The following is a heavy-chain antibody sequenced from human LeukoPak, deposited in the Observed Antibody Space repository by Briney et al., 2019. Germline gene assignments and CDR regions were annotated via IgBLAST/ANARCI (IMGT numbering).Heavy chain of an antibody. Sequence: SETLSLTCAVYGGSFSGYYWSWIRQPPGKGLEWIGEINHSGSTNYNPSLKSRVTISVDTSKNQFSLKLSSVTAADTAVYYCARGPLRYFDWLLDNWFGPWGQGTLVTVSS. D-gene: IGHD3-9*01. J-gene: IGHJ5*02. CDR3: ARGPLRYFDWLLDNWFGP. V-gene: IGHV4-34*01. CDR1: GGSFSGYY. CDR2: INHSGST.